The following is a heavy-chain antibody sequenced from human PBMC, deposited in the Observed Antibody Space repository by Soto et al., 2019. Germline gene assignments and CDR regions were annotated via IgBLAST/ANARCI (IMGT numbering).Heavy chain of an antibody. CDR2: IIPIFGTA. CDR3: ARFRGVIHYYYYGMDA. V-gene: IGHV1-69*06. D-gene: IGHD3-10*01. Sequence: SVKVSCKASGGTFSSYAISWVRQAPGQGLEWMGGIIPIFGTANYAQKFQGRVTITADKSTSTAYMELSSLRSEDTAVYYCARFRGVIHYYYYGMDAWGHGTTVNSP. J-gene: IGHJ6*02. CDR1: GGTFSSYA.